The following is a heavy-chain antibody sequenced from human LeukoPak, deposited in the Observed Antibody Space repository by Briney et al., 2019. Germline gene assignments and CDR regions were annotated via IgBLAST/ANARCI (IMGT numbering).Heavy chain of an antibody. D-gene: IGHD5-18*01. CDR3: ARGTLYTASYYYAMDV. CDR1: GFTFDDYA. Sequence: PGGSLRLSCAASGFTFDDYAMHWVRQAPGKGLEWVSGISWNSGSIGYADSVKGRFTISRDNSKNTLYLQMNSLRAEDTAVYSCARGTLYTASYYYAMDVWGQGTTVTVSS. CDR2: ISWNSGSI. J-gene: IGHJ6*02. V-gene: IGHV3-9*01.